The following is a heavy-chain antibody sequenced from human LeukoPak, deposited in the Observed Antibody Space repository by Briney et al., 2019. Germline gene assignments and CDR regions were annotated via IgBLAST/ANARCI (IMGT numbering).Heavy chain of an antibody. CDR3: ARLDCSSTDCYTLGDGFDI. CDR1: GGSISSSSYY. V-gene: IGHV4-39*01. D-gene: IGHD2-2*02. CDR2: MFYSGNT. Sequence: SETLSLTCTVSGGSISSSSYYWGWIRQPPGKGLEWIGSMFYSGNTYYTPSLKSRVTISVDTSKNQFSLKLSSVTAADTAVYYCARLDCSSTDCYTLGDGFDIWGQGTMVTVSS. J-gene: IGHJ3*02.